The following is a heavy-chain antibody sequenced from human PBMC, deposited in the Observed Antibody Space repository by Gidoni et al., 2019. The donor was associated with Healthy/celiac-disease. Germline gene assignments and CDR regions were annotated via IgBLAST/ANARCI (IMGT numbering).Heavy chain of an antibody. CDR2: ISYSGST. V-gene: IGHV4-39*07. CDR1: GGSISSSSYY. J-gene: IGHJ3*02. D-gene: IGHD6-13*01. CDR3: ARDRGSSWYAVRGAFDI. Sequence: QLQLQESGPGLVKPSETLSITCTVSGGSISSSSYYWGWVRQPPGKWLEWIGSISYSGSTSYNPSLKSRVTISVDTSKNQFSLKLSSVTAADTAVYYCARDRGSSWYAVRGAFDIWGQGTMVTVSS.